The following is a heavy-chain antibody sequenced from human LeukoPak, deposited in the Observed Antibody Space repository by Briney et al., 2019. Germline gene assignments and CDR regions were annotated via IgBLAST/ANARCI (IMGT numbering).Heavy chain of an antibody. V-gene: IGHV4-59*08. J-gene: IGHJ3*02. D-gene: IGHD1-26*01. CDR1: GGSFSGYY. CDR3: ARHGWELPSAFDI. Sequence: PSVTLSLTCAVYGGSFSGYYWSWIRQPPGKGLEWIGYIYYSGSTNYNPSLKSRVTISVDTSKNQFSLKLSSVTAADTAVYYCARHGWELPSAFDIWGQGTMVTVSS. CDR2: IYYSGST.